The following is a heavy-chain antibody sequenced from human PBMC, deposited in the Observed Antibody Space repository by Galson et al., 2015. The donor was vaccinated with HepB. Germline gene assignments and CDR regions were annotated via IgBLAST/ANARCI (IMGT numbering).Heavy chain of an antibody. V-gene: IGHV3-7*03. Sequence: SLRLSCAASGFTFGGYWMSWVRQAPGQGLEWVANIKQDGSQENYVGSVKGRFTISRDNAMNSVYLQMNSLRAEDTAVYYCARDGYSNGYAHVSMDYWGQGTLVTVSS. CDR1: GFTFGGYW. CDR3: ARDGYSNGYAHVSMDY. D-gene: IGHD5-18*01. J-gene: IGHJ4*02. CDR2: IKQDGSQE.